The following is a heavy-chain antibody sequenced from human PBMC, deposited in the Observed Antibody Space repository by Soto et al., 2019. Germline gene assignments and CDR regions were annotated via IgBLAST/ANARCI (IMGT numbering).Heavy chain of an antibody. D-gene: IGHD2-15*01. V-gene: IGHV3-33*01. CDR2: LWYDGSNK. CDR1: GFTFSSYG. J-gene: IGHJ6*02. Sequence: QVQLVESGGGVVQPGRSLRLSCAASGFTFSSYGMHWVRQAPGKGLEWVAVLWYDGSNKYYADSVKGRFTISRDNSKNXLXLXXNSLRAEDTAVYYCARDGDIVVVVAATGHYYGMDVWGQGTTVTVSS. CDR3: ARDGDIVVVVAATGHYYGMDV.